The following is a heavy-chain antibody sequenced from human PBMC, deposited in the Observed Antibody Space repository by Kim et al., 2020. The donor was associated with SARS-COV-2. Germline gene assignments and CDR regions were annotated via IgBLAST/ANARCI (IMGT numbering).Heavy chain of an antibody. Sequence: SVKGRFTISRDNSKNTLYLQMNSLRAEDTAVYYCAKDGSGSYHYYYGMDVWGQGTTVTVSS. V-gene: IGHV3-23*01. D-gene: IGHD3-10*01. J-gene: IGHJ6*02. CDR3: AKDGSGSYHYYYGMDV.